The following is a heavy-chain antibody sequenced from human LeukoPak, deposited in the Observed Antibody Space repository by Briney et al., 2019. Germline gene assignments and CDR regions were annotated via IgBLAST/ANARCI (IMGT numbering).Heavy chain of an antibody. CDR2: INNDGTAT. CDR3: ATVSEY. Sequence: GGSLRLSCAVTGFNLRTYWIHWVRHSPGRGLEWVAGINNDGTATYYADSVKGRFTISRDNAKNTVYLQMNGLRAEETTVYYCATVSEYWGQGTLVTVSS. J-gene: IGHJ4*02. CDR1: GFNLRTYW. V-gene: IGHV3-74*01.